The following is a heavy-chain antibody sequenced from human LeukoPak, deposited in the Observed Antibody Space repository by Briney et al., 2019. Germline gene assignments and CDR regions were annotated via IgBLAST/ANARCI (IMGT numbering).Heavy chain of an antibody. D-gene: IGHD3-3*01. CDR1: GFIFSSYV. V-gene: IGHV3-48*01. CDR3: ARVWSGYSNSDY. CDR2: ISSSGSTI. J-gene: IGHJ4*02. Sequence: GGSLRLSCAASGFIFSSYVMTWVRQAPGKGLESVSYISSSGSTILYADSVKGRFTISRDNAKNSLYLQMNSLGGEDTAVYYCARVWSGYSNSDYWGQGTLVTVSA.